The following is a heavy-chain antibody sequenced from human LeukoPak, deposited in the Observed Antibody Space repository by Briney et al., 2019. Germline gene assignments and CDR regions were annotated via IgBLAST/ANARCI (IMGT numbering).Heavy chain of an antibody. CDR2: IYYSGST. CDR1: GGSISSGDYY. D-gene: IGHD2-2*01. V-gene: IGHV4-30-4*08. J-gene: IGHJ4*02. Sequence: PSETLSLTCTVSGGSISSGDYYWSWIRQPPGKGLEWIGYIYYSGSTYYNPSLKSRVTISVDTSKNQFSLKLGSVTAADTAVYYCARGFRYCSSTSCYPYFDYWGQGTLVTVS. CDR3: ARGFRYCSSTSCYPYFDY.